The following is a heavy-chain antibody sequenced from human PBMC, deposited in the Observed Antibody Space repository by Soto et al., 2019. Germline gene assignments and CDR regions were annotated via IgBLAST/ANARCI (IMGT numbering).Heavy chain of an antibody. CDR2: ITSSGSVT. J-gene: IGHJ4*02. D-gene: IGHD3-22*01. CDR1: GFTLDNYA. V-gene: IGHV3-23*01. Sequence: PWGSLRLSCAASGFTLDNYAMNWVRQAPGKGLEWVSGITSSGSVTYYSDSVKGRFTISRDTSRNTLFLQMDSLRAEDTAVYYCAQRSPDYNSAYGLDYWGQGTLVTVSS. CDR3: AQRSPDYNSAYGLDY.